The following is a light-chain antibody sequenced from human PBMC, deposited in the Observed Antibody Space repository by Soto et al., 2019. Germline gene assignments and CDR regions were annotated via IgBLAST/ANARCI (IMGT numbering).Light chain of an antibody. Sequence: EIVLTQSPGTLSLSPGERATLSCRASQSVSSNYLAWYQQKPGQPPRLLIYGASTRATGVPDRFTGSGSGSDFTLTISGLQSEDFAVYYCQQGHNWPLTFGQGTRLEI. CDR1: QSVSSNY. J-gene: IGKJ2*01. CDR2: GAS. CDR3: QQGHNWPLT. V-gene: IGKV3D-20*02.